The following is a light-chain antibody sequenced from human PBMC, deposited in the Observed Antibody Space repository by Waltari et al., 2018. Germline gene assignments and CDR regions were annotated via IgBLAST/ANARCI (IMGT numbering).Light chain of an antibody. J-gene: IGKJ3*01. V-gene: IGKV1-12*01. CDR1: QDIGNR. CDR2: GTS. Sequence: DIQMTQSPSSVSASIGDRVTITCRASQDIGNRLAWYQQKPGKAPNLLIYGTSSLQTGVPSRFSGSGSGTEFTLTISSLQPEDFATYYCQQDKSFPITFGPGTKVDIK. CDR3: QQDKSFPIT.